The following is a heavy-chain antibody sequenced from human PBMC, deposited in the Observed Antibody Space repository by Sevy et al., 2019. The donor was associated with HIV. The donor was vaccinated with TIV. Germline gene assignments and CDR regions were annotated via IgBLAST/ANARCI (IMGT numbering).Heavy chain of an antibody. Sequence: SETLSLTCAVSGDSISSSNWWSWVRQPPGKGLEWIGEISHSGSTNYNPSLKSRVTISVDKSKNQFSLKLSSVTAADTAVYYCASRGDYGDYRYYFDYWGQGTLVTVSS. D-gene: IGHD4-17*01. V-gene: IGHV4-4*02. CDR3: ASRGDYGDYRYYFDY. CDR1: GDSISSSNW. CDR2: ISHSGST. J-gene: IGHJ4*02.